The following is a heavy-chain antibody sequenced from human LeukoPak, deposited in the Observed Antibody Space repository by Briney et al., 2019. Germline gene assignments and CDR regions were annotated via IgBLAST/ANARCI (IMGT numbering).Heavy chain of an antibody. CDR1: GFTFSDLW. CDR3: ARGGPGTGMDY. V-gene: IGHV3-74*01. J-gene: IGHJ4*01. Sequence: PGGSLRLSCAASGFTFSDLWMHWVRQVPGEGLVWVAVILGDVTAIYADSVKGRFTVSRDNAKNTLYLQANSLRVEDTAVYYWARGGPGTGMDYWGHGALVTVSS. CDR2: ILGDVTA. D-gene: IGHD1-1*01.